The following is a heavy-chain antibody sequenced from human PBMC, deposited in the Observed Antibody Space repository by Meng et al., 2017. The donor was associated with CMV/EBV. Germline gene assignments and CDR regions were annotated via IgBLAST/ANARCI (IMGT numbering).Heavy chain of an antibody. CDR2: IRYDGSNK. D-gene: IGHD3-10*01. V-gene: IGHV3-30*02. CDR1: GFTFSSYG. J-gene: IGHJ6*02. CDR3: ASACGGSGSYPYSYYGMDV. Sequence: GWSLRLSCAASGFTFSSYGMHWVRQAPGKGLEWVAFIRYDGSNKYYADSVKGRFTISRDNSKNTLYLQMNSMRAEDTAVYYCASACGGSGSYPYSYYGMDVWGQGTTVTVSS.